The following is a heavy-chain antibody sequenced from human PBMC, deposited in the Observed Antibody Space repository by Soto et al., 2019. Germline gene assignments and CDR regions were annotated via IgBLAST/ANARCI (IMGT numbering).Heavy chain of an antibody. D-gene: IGHD6-13*01. CDR2: ISAYNGNT. CDR3: ARVGAIAAAEGDN. Sequence: QVQLVQPGAEVKKPGASVKVSCKASGYTFNSYGISWVRQAPGEGLEWMGWISAYNGNTDYAQKFQGRVTMTSDTSTSTAYMEQRSLRSDDTAVYYCARVGAIAAAEGDNWGQGTLVTVSS. J-gene: IGHJ4*02. V-gene: IGHV1-18*01. CDR1: GYTFNSYG.